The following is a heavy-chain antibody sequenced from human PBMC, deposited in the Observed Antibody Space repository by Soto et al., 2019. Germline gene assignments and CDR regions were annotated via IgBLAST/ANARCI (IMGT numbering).Heavy chain of an antibody. CDR1: GGSVSSDY. Sequence: SETPSLTCTVSGGSVSSDYWSWIRQPPGKGLEWIGYSYYSGSINYNPSLKSRVTLSVDTSKNQFSLKLTSVTAADTAVYYCARERSSGFCDYWGQGILVTVSS. CDR2: SYYSGSI. CDR3: ARERSSGFCDY. D-gene: IGHD6-19*01. V-gene: IGHV4-59*02. J-gene: IGHJ4*02.